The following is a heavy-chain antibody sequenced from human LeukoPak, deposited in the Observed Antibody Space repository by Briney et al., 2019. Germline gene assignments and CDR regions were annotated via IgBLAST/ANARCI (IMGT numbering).Heavy chain of an antibody. V-gene: IGHV3-21*01. CDR3: AKDEVGGHFEY. Sequence: PGGSLRLSCTASGFTFSSYSMNWVRQAPGKGLEWVSSISGSSSYIYYADSVKGRFTISRDNAKNSLYLQMNNLRAEDTAVYYCAKDEVGGHFEYWGQGILVTVSS. J-gene: IGHJ4*02. CDR1: GFTFSSYS. CDR2: ISGSSSYI.